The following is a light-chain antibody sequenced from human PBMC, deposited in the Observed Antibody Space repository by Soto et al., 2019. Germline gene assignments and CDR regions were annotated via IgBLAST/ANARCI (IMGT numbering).Light chain of an antibody. CDR1: QSVSSN. Sequence: EIVMTQSPATLSVSPGERATLSCRASQSVSSNLAWYQQKPGQAPRLLIYGASTRATGIPARFSGSGSGTEFTLPISSLQSEDFAVYYCQQYDYWPRTFGQGTKVDI. V-gene: IGKV3-15*01. J-gene: IGKJ1*01. CDR2: GAS. CDR3: QQYDYWPRT.